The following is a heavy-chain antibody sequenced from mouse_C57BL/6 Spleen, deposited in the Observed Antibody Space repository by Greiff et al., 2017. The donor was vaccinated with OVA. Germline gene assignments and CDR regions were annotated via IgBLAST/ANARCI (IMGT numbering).Heavy chain of an antibody. CDR3: ARGGYDYDGPLYAMDY. Sequence: VQLQQPGAELVMPGASVKLSCKASGYTFTSYWMHWVKQRPGQGLEWIGEIDPSDSYTNYNQKFKGKSTLTVDKSSSTAYMQLSSLTSEDSAVYYCARGGYDYDGPLYAMDYWGQGTSVTVSS. D-gene: IGHD2-4*01. J-gene: IGHJ4*01. CDR2: IDPSDSYT. V-gene: IGHV1-69*01. CDR1: GYTFTSYW.